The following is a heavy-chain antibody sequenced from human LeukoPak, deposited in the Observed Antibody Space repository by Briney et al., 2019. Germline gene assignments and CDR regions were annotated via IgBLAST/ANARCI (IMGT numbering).Heavy chain of an antibody. V-gene: IGHV4-4*09. CDR2: IYTSGST. D-gene: IGHD3-3*01. CDR1: GGSISSYY. J-gene: IGHJ4*02. CDR3: AGYDFWSGYYSG. Sequence: PSETLSLTCTVSGGSISSYYWSWIRQPPGKGLEWIGYIYTSGSTNYNPSLKSRVTISVDTSKNQFTLKLSSVTAADTAVYYCAGYDFWSGYYSGWGQGTLVTVSS.